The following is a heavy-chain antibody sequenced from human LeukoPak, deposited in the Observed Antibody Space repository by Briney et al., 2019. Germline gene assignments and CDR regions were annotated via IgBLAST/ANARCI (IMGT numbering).Heavy chain of an antibody. D-gene: IGHD4-23*01. Sequence: PSETLSLTCTVSSGSVSNSHYYWAWVRQPPGKGLEWLGSIFYSGNTHYNPSLKSRVTISVDTSKNQFSLKLSSVTAADTAVYYCARDASTVGVGNWFDPWGQGTLVTVSS. CDR3: ARDASTVGVGNWFDP. J-gene: IGHJ5*02. CDR1: SGSVSNSHYY. CDR2: IFYSGNT. V-gene: IGHV4-39*07.